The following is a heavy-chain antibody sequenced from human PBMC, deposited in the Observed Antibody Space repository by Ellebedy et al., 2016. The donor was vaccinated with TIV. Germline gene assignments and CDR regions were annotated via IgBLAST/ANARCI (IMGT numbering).Heavy chain of an antibody. D-gene: IGHD3-10*01. V-gene: IGHV4-39*07. J-gene: IGHJ4*02. CDR3: ARDTYGSGSYYNFDY. Sequence: MPSETLSLTCNFSGDFSSRGSHFWAWIRQPPGKGLEWIASIYHSGNTYHNPSLKSRVTISVDTSKNQFSLKLSSLTAADTAVYYCARDTYGSGSYYNFDYWGQGTLVTVSS. CDR2: IYHSGNT. CDR1: GDFSSRGSHF.